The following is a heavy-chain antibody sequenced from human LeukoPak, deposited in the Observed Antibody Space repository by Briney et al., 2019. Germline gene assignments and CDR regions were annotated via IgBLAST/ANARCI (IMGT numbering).Heavy chain of an antibody. J-gene: IGHJ5*02. Sequence: GGSLRLSCAASGFTFSSYSMNWVRQAPGKGLECVSSISSSSSYIYYADSVKGRFTISRDNAKNSLYLQMNSLRAEDTAVYYCARDRDYDILTGYYYNWFDPWGQGTLVTVSS. CDR2: ISSSSSYI. D-gene: IGHD3-9*01. CDR1: GFTFSSYS. V-gene: IGHV3-21*01. CDR3: ARDRDYDILTGYYYNWFDP.